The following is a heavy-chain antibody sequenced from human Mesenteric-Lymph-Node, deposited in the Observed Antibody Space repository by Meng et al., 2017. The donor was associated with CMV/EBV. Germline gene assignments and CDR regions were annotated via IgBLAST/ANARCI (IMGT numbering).Heavy chain of an antibody. V-gene: IGHV3-30*02. J-gene: IGHJ4*02. CDR1: GFTFSTHD. CDR2: MWYDGSND. Sequence: GESLKISCAASGFTFSTHDMHWVRQAPGKGLEWVALMWYDGSNDFCADSVKGRFTISRDNSKNTLYLQMNSLRAEDTAVYYCAKGTQIFGVVIPAYDWGQGTLVTVSS. CDR3: AKGTQIFGVVIPAYD. D-gene: IGHD3-3*01.